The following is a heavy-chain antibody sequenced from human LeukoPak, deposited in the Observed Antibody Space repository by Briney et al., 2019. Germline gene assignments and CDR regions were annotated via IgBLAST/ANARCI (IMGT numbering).Heavy chain of an antibody. CDR2: IYHNGST. Sequence: SETLSLTCTVSGYSISSGYYWGWIRQPPGKGLEWVGNIYHNGSTHYTPSLKSRATISVDTSKNQFSLKLNSVTAADTAVYYCAKSNGYGLVDIWGQGTMVTVSS. CDR1: GYSISSGYY. CDR3: AKSNGYGLVDI. V-gene: IGHV4-38-2*02. D-gene: IGHD3-10*01. J-gene: IGHJ3*02.